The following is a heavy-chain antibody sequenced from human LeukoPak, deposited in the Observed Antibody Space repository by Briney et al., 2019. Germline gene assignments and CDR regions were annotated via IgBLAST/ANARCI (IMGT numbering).Heavy chain of an antibody. D-gene: IGHD5-12*01. J-gene: IGHJ4*02. V-gene: IGHV3-33*01. CDR3: PRVPHRGVATIINFDF. CDR1: GFTLSSYG. Sequence: GGSLRLSCAASGFTLSSYGMHWVRQAPGKGLEWVAVIWYDGSNKYYADSVKGRFTISRDNSKNTQYLQMSSLRAEDTAVYYCPRVPHRGVATIINFDFWGQGTLVTVSS. CDR2: IWYDGSNK.